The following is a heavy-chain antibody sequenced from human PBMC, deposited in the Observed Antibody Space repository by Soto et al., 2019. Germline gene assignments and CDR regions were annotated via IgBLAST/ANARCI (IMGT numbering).Heavy chain of an antibody. CDR2: INHSGST. CDR1: GGSFSGYY. CDR3: ARGAPPNPKDIVVVPAATPMDY. J-gene: IGHJ4*02. Sequence: SETLSLTCAVYGGSFSGYYWSWIRQPPGKGLEWIGEINHSGSTNYNPSLKSRVTISVDTSKNQFSLKLSSVTAADTAVYYCARGAPPNPKDIVVVPAATPMDYWGQGTLVTVSS. V-gene: IGHV4-34*01. D-gene: IGHD2-2*01.